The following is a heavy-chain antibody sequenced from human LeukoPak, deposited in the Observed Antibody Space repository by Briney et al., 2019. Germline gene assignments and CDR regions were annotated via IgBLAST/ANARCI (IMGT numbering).Heavy chain of an antibody. V-gene: IGHV4-59*11. CDR3: ARGEWELPEGFDY. CDR2: IYYSGST. Sequence: SETLSLTCTVSGGSISSHYWSWIRQPPGKGLEWIGYIYYSGSTNYNPSLKSRVTISVDTSKNQFCLKLSSVTAADTAVYYCARGEWELPEGFDYWGQGTLVTVSS. CDR1: GGSISSHY. J-gene: IGHJ4*02. D-gene: IGHD1-26*01.